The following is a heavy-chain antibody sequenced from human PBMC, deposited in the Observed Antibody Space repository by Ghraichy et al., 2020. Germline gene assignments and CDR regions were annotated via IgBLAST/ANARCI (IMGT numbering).Heavy chain of an antibody. CDR2: LSGSGGST. D-gene: IGHD5-12*01. CDR3: AKDRRLGATISPTGFDY. Sequence: GGSLRLSCAASGFTFSSYAMSWVRQAPGKGLEWVSALSGSGGSTYYADSVKGRFTISRDNSKSTLYLQMNSLRADDTAVYYCAKDRRLGATISPTGFDYWGQGTLVTVSS. J-gene: IGHJ4*02. CDR1: GFTFSSYA. V-gene: IGHV3-23*01.